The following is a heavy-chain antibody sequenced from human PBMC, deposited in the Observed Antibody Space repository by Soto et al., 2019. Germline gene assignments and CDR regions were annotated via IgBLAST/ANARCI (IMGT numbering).Heavy chain of an antibody. CDR2: ISSSSSYI. CDR1: GFTFSSYS. J-gene: IGHJ5*02. V-gene: IGHV3-21*01. D-gene: IGHD4-17*01. CDR3: ARDIGGTTGGWFGP. Sequence: EVQLVESGGGLVKPGGSLRLSCAASGFTFSSYSMNWVRQAPGKGLEWVSSISSSSSYIYYADSVKGRFTISRDNAKNSLYLQMNSLRAEDTAVYYCARDIGGTTGGWFGPWGQGTLVTVSS.